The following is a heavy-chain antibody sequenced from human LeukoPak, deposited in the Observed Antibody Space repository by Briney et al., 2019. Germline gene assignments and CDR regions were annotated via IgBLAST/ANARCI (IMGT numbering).Heavy chain of an antibody. J-gene: IGHJ6*03. V-gene: IGHV3-48*01. CDR2: ISSNGTTR. CDR1: GFTFSTYS. D-gene: IGHD2-2*01. Sequence: GGSLRLPCAASGFTFSTYSMNWVRQAPGKGLEWVSYISSNGTTRYYADSVKGRFTISRDNAKNSLYLQMNSLRAEDTAVYYCARDAIMDVWGKGTTVTVSS. CDR3: ARDAIMDV.